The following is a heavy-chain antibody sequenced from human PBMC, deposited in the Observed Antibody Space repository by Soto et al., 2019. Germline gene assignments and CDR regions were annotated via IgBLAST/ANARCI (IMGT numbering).Heavy chain of an antibody. D-gene: IGHD3-16*01. Sequence: TSETLSLTCTVSGGSISSGGYYWGWIRQHPGKGLEWIGYIYYSGSTYYNPSLKSRVTISVDTSKNQFSLKLSSVTAADTAVYYCARDVTYDNWFDPWGQGTLVTVSS. J-gene: IGHJ5*02. V-gene: IGHV4-31*03. CDR2: IYYSGST. CDR1: GGSISSGGYY. CDR3: ARDVTYDNWFDP.